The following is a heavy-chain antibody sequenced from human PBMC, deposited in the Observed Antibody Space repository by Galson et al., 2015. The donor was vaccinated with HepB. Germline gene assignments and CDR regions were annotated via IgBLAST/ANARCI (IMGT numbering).Heavy chain of an antibody. D-gene: IGHD3-22*01. CDR1: GFTFSSYA. J-gene: IGHJ4*02. V-gene: IGHV3-23*01. CDR2: VSNSGGST. CDR3: AGPKGDYDSSGYYSWWDY. Sequence: SLRLSCAASGFTFSSYAMSWVRQAPGKGLEWISGVSNSGGSTYYADPVKGRFTISRDNSKNTLYLQMNSLRAEDTAVYYCAGPKGDYDSSGYYSWWDYWGQGTLVTVSS.